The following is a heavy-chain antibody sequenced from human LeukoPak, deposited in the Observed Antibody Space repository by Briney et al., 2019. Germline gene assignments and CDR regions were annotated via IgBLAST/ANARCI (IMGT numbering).Heavy chain of an antibody. CDR2: IIPILGIA. CDR3: ARSRGYSYALEYYFDY. D-gene: IGHD5-18*01. CDR1: GGTFSSYA. J-gene: IGHJ4*02. V-gene: IGHV1-69*04. Sequence: SVKVSCKASGGTFSSYAISWVRQAPGQGLEWMGRIIPILGIANYAQKFQGRVTITADKSTGTAYMELSSLRSEDTAVYYCARSRGYSYALEYYFDYWGQGTLVTVSS.